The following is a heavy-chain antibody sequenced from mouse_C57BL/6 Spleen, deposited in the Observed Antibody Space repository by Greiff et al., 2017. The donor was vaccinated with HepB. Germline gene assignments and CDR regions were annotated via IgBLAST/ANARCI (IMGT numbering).Heavy chain of an antibody. CDR3: AIDSSCYDAMDD. CDR2: IWGVGST. V-gene: IGHV2-6*01. CDR1: GFSLTSYG. Sequence: VQVVESGPGLVAPSQCLSITCTVSGFSLTSYGVDWVRQSPGKGLEWLGVIWGVGSTNYNSALKSRLSISKDNSKSQVFLKRNSLQTDDTAMYYCAIDSSCYDAMDDWGQGTSVTVSS. J-gene: IGHJ4*01. D-gene: IGHD3-2*02.